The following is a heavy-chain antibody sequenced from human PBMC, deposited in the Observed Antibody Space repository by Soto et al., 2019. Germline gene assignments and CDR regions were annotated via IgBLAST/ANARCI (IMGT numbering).Heavy chain of an antibody. CDR3: AKGKVAYDNSGLQYFYYFPMNV. CDR1: EFTFSSYA. CDR2: ISGGGGTT. Sequence: EVQLLESGGDLVQPGGSLRLSCAASEFTFSSYAMNWVRQAPGKGLEWVQVISGGGGTTYYADSVKGRFRISRDNSKNTLYLQMNSLRVEDTAVYYCAKGKVAYDNSGLQYFYYFPMNVWGQGTTVTVSS. D-gene: IGHD3-22*01. J-gene: IGHJ6*02. V-gene: IGHV3-23*01.